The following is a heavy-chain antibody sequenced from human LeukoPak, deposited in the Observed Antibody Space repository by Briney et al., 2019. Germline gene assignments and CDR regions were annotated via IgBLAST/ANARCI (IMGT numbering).Heavy chain of an antibody. CDR3: ARILDYYGSGSYYRDY. CDR1: GFTFSSYS. D-gene: IGHD3-10*01. CDR2: ISSSSSYI. Sequence: GGSLRLSCAASGFTFSSYSMNWVRQAPGKGLEWVSSISSSSSYIYYADSVKGRFTISRDNAKNSLYLQMNSLRAEDTAVYYWARILDYYGSGSYYRDYWGQGTLVTVSS. V-gene: IGHV3-21*01. J-gene: IGHJ4*02.